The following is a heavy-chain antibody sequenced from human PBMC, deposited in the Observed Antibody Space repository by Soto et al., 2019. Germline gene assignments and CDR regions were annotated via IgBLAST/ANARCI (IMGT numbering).Heavy chain of an antibody. V-gene: IGHV3-21*01. D-gene: IGHD5-12*01. CDR3: ERDVNTGYDSYYHYDMDV. Sequence: EVQLVESGGGLVRPGGSLRLSCAAYGFTFSSYSINWVRQAPGKGLEWVSSIGRVSSHIYYADSVKVRFTVSRDNAKNSLYLQINNLRAEDTAVYYCERDVNTGYDSYYHYDMDVWGKGNTVTVSS. CDR2: IGRVSSHI. J-gene: IGHJ6*03. CDR1: GFTFSSYS.